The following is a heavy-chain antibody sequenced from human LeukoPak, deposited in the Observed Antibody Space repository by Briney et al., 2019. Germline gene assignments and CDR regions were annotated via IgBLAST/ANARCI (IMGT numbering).Heavy chain of an antibody. J-gene: IGHJ4*02. D-gene: IGHD1-26*01. V-gene: IGHV1-8*01. CDR3: ARGAGVGATLDY. Sequence: GSVKVSCMASVYTPTSYDIKSVRPATGQGLECMGWMKLNRGNTGYAQKFQGRVTMTRNTSMSTAYMELSSLRSEDTAVYYCARGAGVGATLDYWGQGTLVTVSS. CDR2: MKLNRGNT. CDR1: VYTPTSYD.